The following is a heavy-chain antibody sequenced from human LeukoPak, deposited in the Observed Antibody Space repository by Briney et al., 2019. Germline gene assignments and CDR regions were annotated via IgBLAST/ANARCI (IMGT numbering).Heavy chain of an antibody. D-gene: IGHD2-21*01. V-gene: IGHV3-7*01. CDR3: ARGNVMNY. Sequence: QSGGSLRLSCAASGFNFSSYWMSWVRQAPGKGLEWVANIKQDGSEQYYVHSVKGRFTISRDNAKNSLYLQMNSLRAEDTAVYCCARGNVMNYWGQGTLVTVSS. CDR2: IKQDGSEQ. CDR1: GFNFSSYW. J-gene: IGHJ4*02.